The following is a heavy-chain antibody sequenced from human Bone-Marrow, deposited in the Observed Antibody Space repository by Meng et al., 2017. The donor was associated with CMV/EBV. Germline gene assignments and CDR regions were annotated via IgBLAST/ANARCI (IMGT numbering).Heavy chain of an antibody. CDR3: ARPGILEELERAPQRYYYYDYGMDV. CDR1: GFTFSSYS. V-gene: IGHV3-21*01. Sequence: GESLKISCAASGFTFSSYSMNWVRQAPGKGLEWVSSISSSSSYIYYADSVKGRFTISRDNAKNSLYLQMNSLRAEDTAVYYCARPGILEELERAPQRYYYYDYGMDVWGQGTTVTVSS. CDR2: ISSSSSYI. J-gene: IGHJ6*02. D-gene: IGHD1-1*01.